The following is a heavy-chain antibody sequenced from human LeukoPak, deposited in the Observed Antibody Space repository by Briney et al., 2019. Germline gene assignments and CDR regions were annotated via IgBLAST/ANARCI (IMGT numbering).Heavy chain of an antibody. CDR1: GGSISSSNW. CDR3: AREVYCSSTSCLYYYYYMDV. Sequence: SETLSLTCAVSGGSISSSNWWSWVRPPPGKGLEWIGEIYHSGSTNYNPSLKSRVTISVDKSKNQFSLKLSSVTAADTAVYYCAREVYCSSTSCLYYYYYMDVWGKGTTVTVSS. J-gene: IGHJ6*03. D-gene: IGHD2-2*01. V-gene: IGHV4-4*02. CDR2: IYHSGST.